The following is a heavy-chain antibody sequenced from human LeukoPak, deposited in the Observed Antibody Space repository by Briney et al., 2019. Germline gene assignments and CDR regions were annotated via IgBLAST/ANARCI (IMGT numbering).Heavy chain of an antibody. Sequence: SGTLSLTCAVSGGSISSSNWWSWVRQPPGKGLEWIGEIYHSGSTYYNPSLKSRVTISVDTSKNQFSLKLSSVTAADTAVYYCARDRRGATTIAWYFDLWGRGTLVTVSS. J-gene: IGHJ2*01. CDR1: GGSISSSNW. D-gene: IGHD1-26*01. CDR2: IYHSGST. V-gene: IGHV4-4*02. CDR3: ARDRRGATTIAWYFDL.